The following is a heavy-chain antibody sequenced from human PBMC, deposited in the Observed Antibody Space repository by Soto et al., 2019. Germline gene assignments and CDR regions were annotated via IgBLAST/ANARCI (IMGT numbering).Heavy chain of an antibody. J-gene: IGHJ6*03. D-gene: IGHD3-10*01. V-gene: IGHV3-9*01. Sequence: PGGSLRLSCAASGFTFDDYAMHWVRQAPGKGLEWVSGISWNSGSIGYADSVKGRFTISRDNAKSSLYLQMNSLRAEDTALYYCAKVKAAKTMVRGGGYMDVWGKGTTVTVSS. CDR2: ISWNSGSI. CDR1: GFTFDDYA. CDR3: AKVKAAKTMVRGGGYMDV.